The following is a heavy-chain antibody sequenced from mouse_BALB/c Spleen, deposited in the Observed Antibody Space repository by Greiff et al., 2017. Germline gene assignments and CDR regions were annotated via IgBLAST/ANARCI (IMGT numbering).Heavy chain of an antibody. CDR2: ISYSGST. CDR3: ARWGDDGYYFDY. D-gene: IGHD2-3*01. CDR1: GDSITSGY. J-gene: IGHJ2*01. V-gene: IGHV3-8*02. Sequence: EVKVEESGPSLVKPSQTLSLTCSVTGDSITSGYWNWIRKFPGNKLEYMGYISYSGSTYYNPSLKSRISITRDTSKNQYYLQLNSVTTEDTATYYCARWGDDGYYFDYWGQGTTLTVSS.